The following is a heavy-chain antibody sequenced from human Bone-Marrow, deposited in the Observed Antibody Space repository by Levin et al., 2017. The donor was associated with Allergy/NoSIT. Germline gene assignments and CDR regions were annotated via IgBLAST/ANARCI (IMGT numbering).Heavy chain of an antibody. CDR2: LSWNGAII. CDR3: GKDVSHYDTSGYIDY. J-gene: IGHJ4*02. D-gene: IGHD3-22*01. Sequence: SLKISCAASGFNFGDHAMHWVRQGPGKGLQWVSGLSWNGAIIGYADSLKGRFTISRDNAKNSLYLEIYSLRPEDTAFYYCGKDVSHYDTSGYIDYWGQGTLVTVSS. CDR1: GFNFGDHA. V-gene: IGHV3-9*01.